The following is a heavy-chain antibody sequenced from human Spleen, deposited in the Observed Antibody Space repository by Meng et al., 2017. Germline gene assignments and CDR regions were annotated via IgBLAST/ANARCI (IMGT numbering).Heavy chain of an antibody. CDR1: GGIFSNSV. Sequence: QGKLGQSGAEVMTPGSSVKVSCKAPGGIFSNSVVGWVRQAPGQGLEWMGGINGVFGTTNYAQKFQGRVTITTDESTSTVYMELARLTSEDTVVYYCARGGELDSWGQGTLVTVSS. V-gene: IGHV1-69*05. CDR3: ARGGELDS. J-gene: IGHJ4*02. CDR2: INGVFGTT.